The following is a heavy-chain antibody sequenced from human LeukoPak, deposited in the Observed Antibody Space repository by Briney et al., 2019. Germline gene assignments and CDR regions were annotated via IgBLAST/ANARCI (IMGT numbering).Heavy chain of an antibody. CDR2: ISYDGSNK. J-gene: IGHJ4*02. Sequence: GRSLRLSCAASGSTFSSYAMHWVRQAPGKGLEWVAVISYDGSNKYYADSVKGRFTISRDNSKNTLYLQMNSLRAEDTAVYYCARGLLRRRGGSCQIDYWGQGTLVTVSS. D-gene: IGHD2-15*01. CDR1: GSTFSSYA. V-gene: IGHV3-30*04. CDR3: ARGLLRRRGGSCQIDY.